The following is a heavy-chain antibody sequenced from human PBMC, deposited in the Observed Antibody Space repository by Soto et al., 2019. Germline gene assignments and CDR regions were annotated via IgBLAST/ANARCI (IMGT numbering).Heavy chain of an antibody. D-gene: IGHD6-13*01. V-gene: IGHV3-20*01. CDR3: ARAGPSPHSSSWYYYSYMDV. CDR1: GFTFDDYG. J-gene: IGHJ6*03. CDR2: INWNGGST. Sequence: EVQLVESGGGVVRPGGSLRLSCAASGFTFDDYGMSWVRQAPGKGLEWVSGINWNGGSTGYADSVKGRFTISRDNAKNALYLQMNSLRAEDTALYHCARAGPSPHSSSWYYYSYMDVWGKGTTVTVSS.